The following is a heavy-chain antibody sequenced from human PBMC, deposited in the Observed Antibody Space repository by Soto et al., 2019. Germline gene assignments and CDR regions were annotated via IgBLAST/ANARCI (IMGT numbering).Heavy chain of an antibody. CDR1: GGSISSYY. CDR3: ARHPGIDDYGDYVGTWDYYYMDV. J-gene: IGHJ6*03. V-gene: IGHV4-59*08. D-gene: IGHD4-17*01. CDR2: IYYSGST. Sequence: QVQLQESGPGLVKPSETLSLTCTVSGGSISSYYWSWIRQPPGKGLEWIGYIYYSGSTNYNPSLKSRVTISVDTSKNQFSLKLSSVTAADTAVYYCARHPGIDDYGDYVGTWDYYYMDVWGKGTTVTVSS.